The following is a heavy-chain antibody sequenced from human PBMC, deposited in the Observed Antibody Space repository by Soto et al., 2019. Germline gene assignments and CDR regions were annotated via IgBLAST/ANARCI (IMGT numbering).Heavy chain of an antibody. CDR2: IWYDGSNK. V-gene: IGHV3-33*01. D-gene: IGHD4-4*01. J-gene: IGHJ4*02. Sequence: QVQLVESGGGVVQPGRSLRLSCAASGFTFSSYGMHWVRQAPGKGLEWVAVIWYDGSNKYYADSVKGRFTISRDNSKNTLNLQINSLRAEDTAVYYCARETVSYTHFDYWGQGTLVTVSS. CDR1: GFTFSSYG. CDR3: ARETVSYTHFDY.